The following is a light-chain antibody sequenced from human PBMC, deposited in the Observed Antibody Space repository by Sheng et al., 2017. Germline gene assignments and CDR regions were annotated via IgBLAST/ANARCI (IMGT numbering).Light chain of an antibody. CDR2: GAS. Sequence: EIVMTQSPATLSVSPGESATLSCRASQSISNNLVWYQQKPGQTPRLLIYGASTRAPGIPVRFSGSGSGTDFTLTISRLEPEDFAVYYCQQYGSSPRSFGQGTKLEIK. CDR1: QSISNN. CDR3: QQYGSSPRS. J-gene: IGKJ2*03. V-gene: IGKV3-20*01.